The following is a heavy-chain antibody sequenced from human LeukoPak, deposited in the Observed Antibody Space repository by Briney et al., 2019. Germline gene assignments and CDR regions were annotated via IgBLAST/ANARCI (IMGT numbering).Heavy chain of an antibody. Sequence: GGSLRLSCAASGFTFSSYSMNWVRQAPGKGLEWVSSISSSSSYIYYADSVKGRFTISRDSAKNSLYLQMNSLRAEDTAVYYCARDRGGDYGYWGQGTLVTVSS. CDR1: GFTFSSYS. CDR2: ISSSSSYI. D-gene: IGHD4-17*01. CDR3: ARDRGGDYGY. V-gene: IGHV3-21*01. J-gene: IGHJ4*02.